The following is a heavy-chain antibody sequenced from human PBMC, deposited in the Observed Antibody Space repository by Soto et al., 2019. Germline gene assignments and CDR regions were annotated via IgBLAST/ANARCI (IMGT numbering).Heavy chain of an antibody. CDR3: ARDGFGPISLDS. CDR1: GGSINSYY. V-gene: IGHV4-59*12. Sequence: PSETLSLTCTVSGGSINSYYWSWLRQPPGKGLEWIGYIYYSGSTKYNPSLKSRVTIPVDTSKNQLSLNLSSVTAADTAVYYCARDGFGPISLDSWGQGTLVTVS. J-gene: IGHJ4*02. D-gene: IGHD3-10*01. CDR2: IYYSGST.